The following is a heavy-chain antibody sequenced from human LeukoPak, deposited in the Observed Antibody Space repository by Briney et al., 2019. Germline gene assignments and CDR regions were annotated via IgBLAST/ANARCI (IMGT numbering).Heavy chain of an antibody. J-gene: IGHJ4*02. CDR3: AREFGYYYDSSDY. Sequence: SVKVFCKASGGTFSSYAISWVRQAPGQGLEWMGRIIPILGIANYAQKFQGRVTITADKSTSTAYMELSSLRSEDTAVYYCAREFGYYYDSSDYWGQGTLVTVSS. V-gene: IGHV1-69*04. D-gene: IGHD3-22*01. CDR2: IIPILGIA. CDR1: GGTFSSYA.